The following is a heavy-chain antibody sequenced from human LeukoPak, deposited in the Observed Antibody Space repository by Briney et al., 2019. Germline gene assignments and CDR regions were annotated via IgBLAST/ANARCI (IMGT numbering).Heavy chain of an antibody. CDR2: IYYSGST. CDR1: GGSISSYY. V-gene: IGHV4-59*08. J-gene: IGHJ5*02. CDR3: ARGNYDFWSGYYPNWFDP. D-gene: IGHD3-3*01. Sequence: SETLSLTCTVSGGSISSYYWSWIRQPPGKGLEWIRYIYYSGSTNYNPSLKSRVTISVDTSKNQFSLKLSSVTAADTAVYYCARGNYDFWSGYYPNWFDPWGQGTLVTVSS.